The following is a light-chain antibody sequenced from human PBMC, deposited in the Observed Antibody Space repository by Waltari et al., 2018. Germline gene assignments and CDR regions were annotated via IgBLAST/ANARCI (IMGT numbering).Light chain of an antibody. J-gene: IGKJ4*01. CDR3: QQLNTYPLT. CDR1: QGISSY. V-gene: IGKV1-9*01. Sequence: IQLTQSPSSLSASVGDRVTIPCRASQGISSYLAWYQQKPGKAPRLLIYAASTLQSGVPSRFSGSESGTDFTLTINSLQPEDFATYSCQQLNTYPLTFGGGTKVEIK. CDR2: AAS.